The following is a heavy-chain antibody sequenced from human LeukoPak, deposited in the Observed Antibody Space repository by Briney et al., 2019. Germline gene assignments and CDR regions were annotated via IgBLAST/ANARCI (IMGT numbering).Heavy chain of an antibody. CDR2: ISGSGGST. J-gene: IGHJ4*02. CDR1: GVTFSSYA. Sequence: PGGSLRLSCAASGVTFSSYAMSWVRQAPGKGLEWVSAISGSGGSTYYADSVKGRFTISRDNSKNTLYLQMNSLRAEDTAVYYCAKGASITMVRGAFDYWGQGTLVTVSS. D-gene: IGHD3-10*01. V-gene: IGHV3-23*01. CDR3: AKGASITMVRGAFDY.